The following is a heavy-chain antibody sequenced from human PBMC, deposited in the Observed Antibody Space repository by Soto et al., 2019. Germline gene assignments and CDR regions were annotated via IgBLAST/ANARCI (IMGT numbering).Heavy chain of an antibody. CDR1: GFTFSSYW. D-gene: IGHD3-10*01. V-gene: IGHV3-74*01. CDR2: VNSDGSST. Sequence: GGSLRLSCAASGFTFSSYWMHWVRQAPGKGLVWVSRVNSDGSSTSYADSVKGRFTISRDNAKNTLYLQMNSLSAEDTAVYYCAVNYYGSGSYYNLDYWGQGTLVTVSS. CDR3: AVNYYGSGSYYNLDY. J-gene: IGHJ4*02.